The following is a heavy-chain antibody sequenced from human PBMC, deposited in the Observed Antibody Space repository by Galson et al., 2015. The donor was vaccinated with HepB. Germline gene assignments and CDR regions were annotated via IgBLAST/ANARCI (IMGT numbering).Heavy chain of an antibody. CDR3: AREGHYYGSGSYPTYNWFDP. J-gene: IGHJ5*02. V-gene: IGHV1-69*13. CDR1: GGTFSSYA. CDR2: IIPIFGTA. Sequence: SVKVSCKASGGTFSSYAISWVRQAPGQGLEWTGGIIPIFGTANYAQKFQGRVTIAADESTSTAYMELSSLRSEDTAVYYCAREGHYYGSGSYPTYNWFDPWGQGTLVTVSS. D-gene: IGHD3-10*01.